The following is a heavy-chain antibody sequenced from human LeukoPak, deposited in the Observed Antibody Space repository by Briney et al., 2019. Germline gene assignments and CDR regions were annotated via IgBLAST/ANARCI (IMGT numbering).Heavy chain of an antibody. Sequence: ASVKVSCKSSGYTFTSYGISWVRQAPGQGLEWMGRIIPILGIANYAQKFQGRVTITADKSTSTAYMELSSLRSEDTAVYYCARENYYGSGSYDYFDYWGQGTLVTVSS. J-gene: IGHJ4*02. CDR1: GYTFTSYG. CDR2: IIPILGIA. V-gene: IGHV1-69*04. D-gene: IGHD3-10*01. CDR3: ARENYYGSGSYDYFDY.